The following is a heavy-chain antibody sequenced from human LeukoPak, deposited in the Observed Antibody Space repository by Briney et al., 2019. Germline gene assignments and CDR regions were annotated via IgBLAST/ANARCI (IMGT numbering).Heavy chain of an antibody. Sequence: ASVKVSCKASGYTFTSYDINWVRQATGQGLEWMGWMNPNSGNTGYAQKFQGRVTITRNTSISTAYMELSSLRSEDTAVYYCARGDDYGGNPKHAFDIWGQGTMVTVSS. J-gene: IGHJ3*02. CDR3: ARGDDYGGNPKHAFDI. CDR1: GYTFTSYD. D-gene: IGHD4-23*01. CDR2: MNPNSGNT. V-gene: IGHV1-8*03.